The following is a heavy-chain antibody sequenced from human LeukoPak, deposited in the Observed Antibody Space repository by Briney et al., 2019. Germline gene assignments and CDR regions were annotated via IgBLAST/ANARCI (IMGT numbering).Heavy chain of an antibody. V-gene: IGHV4-39*01. CDR3: ATLSYYDFWQGD. CDR1: GGSISSSSYY. CDR2: IYYSGST. J-gene: IGHJ4*02. D-gene: IGHD3-3*01. Sequence: SETLSLTCTVSGGSISSSSYYWGWIRQPPGKGLEWIGSIYYSGSTYYNPSLKSRLTISVDTTKKQFSLQLSSVTAADTAVYYCATLSYYDFWQGDWGQGTLVTVSS.